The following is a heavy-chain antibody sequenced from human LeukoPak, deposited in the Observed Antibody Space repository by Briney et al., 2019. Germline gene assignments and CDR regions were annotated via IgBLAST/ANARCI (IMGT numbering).Heavy chain of an antibody. D-gene: IGHD3-3*01. V-gene: IGHV3-23*01. CDR1: GFTFRSYA. J-gene: IGHJ4*02. CDR2: ISGSGGTT. Sequence: PRGSLRLSCAASGFTFRSYAMSWVRQAPGKGLEWVSSISGSGGTTYYADSVKGRFTISRDNSKNTLYLQMNSLRAEDTAVYYCAKVGADFWSGRYYFDYWGQGTVVTVSS. CDR3: AKVGADFWSGRYYFDY.